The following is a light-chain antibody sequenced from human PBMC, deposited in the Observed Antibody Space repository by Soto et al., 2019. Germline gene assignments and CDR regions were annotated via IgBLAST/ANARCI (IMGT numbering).Light chain of an antibody. V-gene: IGKV4-1*01. Sequence: DIVMTQSPDSLAVSLGERATINCKSSQSILHSSNNKNYLSWYQQKPGQPPKLLIYWASTRESGVPDRFSGSGSGTDFTLTIISLQAEDVAVYYCQQYYTTPRTFGQGTKVEFK. CDR1: QSILHSSNNKNY. J-gene: IGKJ1*01. CDR3: QQYYTTPRT. CDR2: WAS.